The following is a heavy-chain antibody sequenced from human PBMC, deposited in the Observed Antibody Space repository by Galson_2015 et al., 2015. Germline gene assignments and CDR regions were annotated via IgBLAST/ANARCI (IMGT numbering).Heavy chain of an antibody. CDR3: ARMEVGATTHDAVDI. CDR1: GGSISSSNW. D-gene: IGHD1-26*01. J-gene: IGHJ3*02. CDR2: IYHSGST. V-gene: IGHV4-4*02. Sequence: ETLSLTCAVSGGSISSSNWWSWVRQPPGKGLEWIGEIYHSGSTNYNPSLKSRVTISVDKSKTQFSLKLSSVTAADTAVYYCARMEVGATTHDAVDIWGQGTMVTVSS.